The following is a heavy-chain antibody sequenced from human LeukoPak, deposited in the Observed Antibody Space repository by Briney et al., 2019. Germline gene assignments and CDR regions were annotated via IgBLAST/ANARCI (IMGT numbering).Heavy chain of an antibody. D-gene: IGHD5-24*01. CDR3: ARGEMATIEDAFDI. CDR2: IYYSGST. Sequence: PSETLSLTCTVSGGSISSYYWSWIRQPPGKRLEWIGYIYYSGSTNYNPSLKSRVTISVDTSKNQFSLKLSSVTAADTAVYYCARGEMATIEDAFDIWGQGTMVTVP. J-gene: IGHJ3*02. CDR1: GGSISSYY. V-gene: IGHV4-59*01.